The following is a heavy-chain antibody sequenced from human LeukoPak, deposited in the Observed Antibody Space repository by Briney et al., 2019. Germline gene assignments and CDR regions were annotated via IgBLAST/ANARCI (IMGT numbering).Heavy chain of an antibody. J-gene: IGHJ4*02. V-gene: IGHV3-74*01. Sequence: GGSLRLSCAASGFTFISYWMRWVRQAPGKGLWWVSRINSDGRSIYYADSVKGRVTISRDNTKNTLYVQMNSLRAEDTAAYYCEVIVAIPVADYWGQGTLVTVSS. CDR2: INSDGRSI. CDR1: GFTFISYW. D-gene: IGHD2-15*01. CDR3: EVIVAIPVADY.